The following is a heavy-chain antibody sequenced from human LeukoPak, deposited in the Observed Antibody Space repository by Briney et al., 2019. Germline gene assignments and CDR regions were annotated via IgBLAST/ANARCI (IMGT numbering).Heavy chain of an antibody. D-gene: IGHD3-16*01. CDR1: GDSISYFY. Sequence: SETLFLTCTVSGDSISYFYWSWIRQPPGKKLEWIGYVYYSGNTNYNPSLKSRVNISVDASKNQFSLKLSSVTAADTAVYYCARGWGSKWYYFDSWGQGTLVTVSS. J-gene: IGHJ4*02. CDR3: ARGWGSKWYYFDS. CDR2: VYYSGNT. V-gene: IGHV4-59*01.